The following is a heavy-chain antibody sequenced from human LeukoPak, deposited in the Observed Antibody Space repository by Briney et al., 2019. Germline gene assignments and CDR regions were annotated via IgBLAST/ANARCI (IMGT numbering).Heavy chain of an antibody. Sequence: SQTLSLTCAISGDSVSSNSAAWSWIRQSPSRSLEWLGRTYYRSKWYHDYAVSVKSRITINADTSKNQFSLHLNSVTPEDTAVYYCARGRYYDSSGYYPHFDFWGQGTLVTVSS. CDR1: GDSVSSNSAA. D-gene: IGHD3-22*01. CDR2: TYYRSKWYH. CDR3: ARGRYYDSSGYYPHFDF. J-gene: IGHJ4*02. V-gene: IGHV6-1*01.